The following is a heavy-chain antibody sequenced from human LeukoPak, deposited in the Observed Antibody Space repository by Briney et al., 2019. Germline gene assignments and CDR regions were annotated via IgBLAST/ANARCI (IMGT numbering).Heavy chain of an antibody. CDR3: AGYIGGSGSYYSYYYGMDV. J-gene: IGHJ6*02. Sequence: GGSLSLSCAASGFTFSSSWMPWVGQAPGKGLVWVSRINSDGSSTSYADSVKGRFTISRDNAKNTLYLQMNSLRAEDTAVYYCAGYIGGSGSYYSYYYGMDVWAQGTTVTVSS. CDR2: INSDGSST. D-gene: IGHD3-10*01. CDR1: GFTFSSSW. V-gene: IGHV3-74*01.